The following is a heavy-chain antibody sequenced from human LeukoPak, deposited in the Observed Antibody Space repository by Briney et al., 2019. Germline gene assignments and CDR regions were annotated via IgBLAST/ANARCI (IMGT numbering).Heavy chain of an antibody. V-gene: IGHV3-20*01. Sequence: GGSLRLSCEASGFTLEEFGMSGVRQVPGKGLEWVAGINRNGDISGHADSVKGRFTISRDNAKNSLYLQMNSLRAEDTAFYHCARKGLGGELGGFDYWGQGTLVTVSS. J-gene: IGHJ4*02. CDR3: ARKGLGGELGGFDY. CDR2: INRNGDIS. CDR1: GFTLEEFG. D-gene: IGHD1-7*01.